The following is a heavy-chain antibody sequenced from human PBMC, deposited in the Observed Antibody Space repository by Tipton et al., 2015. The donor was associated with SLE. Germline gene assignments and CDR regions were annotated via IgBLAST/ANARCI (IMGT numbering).Heavy chain of an antibody. Sequence: SLRLSCAASGFTFSSYWMSWVRQAPGKGLEWVANIKQDGSEKYYVDSVKGRFTISRDNSKNTLYLQMNSLRAEDTAVYYCAKDPRDGMDVWGQGTTVTVSS. CDR3: AKDPRDGMDV. CDR1: GFTFSSYW. CDR2: IKQDGSEK. V-gene: IGHV3-7*03. J-gene: IGHJ6*02.